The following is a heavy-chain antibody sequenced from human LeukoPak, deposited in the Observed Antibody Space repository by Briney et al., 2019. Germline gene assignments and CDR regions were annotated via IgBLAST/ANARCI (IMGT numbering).Heavy chain of an antibody. CDR3: AKFQQVGATGIDY. Sequence: GGSLRLSCAASGFTFSSYGMHWVRQAPGKGLEWVAFIRYDGSNKYYADSVKGRFTISRDNSKNTLYLQMNSLRAEDTAVYYCAKFQQVGATGIDYWGQGTLVTVSS. D-gene: IGHD1-26*01. J-gene: IGHJ4*02. V-gene: IGHV3-30*02. CDR2: IRYDGSNK. CDR1: GFTFSSYG.